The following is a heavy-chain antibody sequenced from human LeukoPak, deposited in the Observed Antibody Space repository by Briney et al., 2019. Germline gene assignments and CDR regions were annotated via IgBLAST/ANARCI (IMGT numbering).Heavy chain of an antibody. CDR1: GYTLTELS. CDR2: FDPEDGET. Sequence: ASVKVSCKVSGYTLTELSMHWVRQAPGKGLEWMGGFDPEDGETIYAQKFQGRVTMTEDTSTDTAYMELSSLRSEDTAVYYCATGHCSSTSCYMRGYYYYYMDVWGKGTTVTVSS. V-gene: IGHV1-24*01. J-gene: IGHJ6*03. CDR3: ATGHCSSTSCYMRGYYYYYMDV. D-gene: IGHD2-2*02.